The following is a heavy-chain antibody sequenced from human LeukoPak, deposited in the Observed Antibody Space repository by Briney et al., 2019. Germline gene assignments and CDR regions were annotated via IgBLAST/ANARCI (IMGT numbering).Heavy chain of an antibody. J-gene: IGHJ4*02. Sequence: SETLSLTCTVSGGSTSSSSYYWGWIRQPPGKGLEWIGSIYYSGSTYYNPSLKSRVTISVDTSKNQFSLKLSSVTAADTAVYYCARLGRGVLVKYFDYWGQGTLVTVSS. D-gene: IGHD3-10*01. CDR1: GGSTSSSSYY. CDR2: IYYSGST. V-gene: IGHV4-39*01. CDR3: ARLGRGVLVKYFDY.